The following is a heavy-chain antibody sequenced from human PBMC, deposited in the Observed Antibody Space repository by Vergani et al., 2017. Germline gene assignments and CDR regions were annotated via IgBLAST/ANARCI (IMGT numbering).Heavy chain of an antibody. CDR2: ISGTGGGT. CDR3: AKDRVVFGVVKGDWYFDL. V-gene: IGHV3-23*01. D-gene: IGHD3-3*01. CDR1: GFTFSSYA. Sequence: EVQLLESGGGLVQPGGSLRLSCAASGFTFSSYAMSWVRQAPGKGLEWVSAISGTGGGTYYADSVKGRFTISRDNSKNTLYLQMNGLRAEDTAVYYCAKDRVVFGVVKGDWYFDLWGRGTLVTVSS. J-gene: IGHJ2*01.